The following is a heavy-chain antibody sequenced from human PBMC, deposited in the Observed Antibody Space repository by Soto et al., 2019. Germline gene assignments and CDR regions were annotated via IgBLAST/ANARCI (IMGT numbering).Heavy chain of an antibody. CDR3: AGIQYYYDSSGYRVPFDAFDI. J-gene: IGHJ3*02. V-gene: IGHV1-18*01. CDR1: GYTCASYG. Sequence: ALVKVSWKASGYTCASYGISWVRQDPGQGLEWMGWISAYNGNTNYAQKLQGRVTMTTDTSTSTAYMELRSLRSDDTAVYYCAGIQYYYDSSGYRVPFDAFDIWGQGTMVTVSS. CDR2: ISAYNGNT. D-gene: IGHD3-22*01.